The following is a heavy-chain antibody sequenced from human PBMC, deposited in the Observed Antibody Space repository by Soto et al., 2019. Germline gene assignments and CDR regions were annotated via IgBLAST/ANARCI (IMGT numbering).Heavy chain of an antibody. CDR2: ISAYNGNT. D-gene: IGHD2-15*01. CDR1: GYTFTSYG. Sequence: ASVKVSCKASGYTFTSYGISWVRQAPGQGLEWKGWISAYNGNTKYAQKLQGRVTMTTDKSTSTAYMELRSLRSDDTAVYYCARNPQYCSGSSCYYDNWFDPWGQGTLVTVSS. V-gene: IGHV1-18*01. CDR3: ARNPQYCSGSSCYYDNWFDP. J-gene: IGHJ5*02.